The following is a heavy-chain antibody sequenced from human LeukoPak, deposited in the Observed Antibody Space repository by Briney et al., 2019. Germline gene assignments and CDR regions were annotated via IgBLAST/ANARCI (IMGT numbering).Heavy chain of an antibody. D-gene: IGHD3-22*01. CDR1: GGSISSGGYY. J-gene: IGHJ5*02. CDR3: ARWEGGYDSSGYSDWFDP. Sequence: SETLSLTCTVSGGSISSGGYYWSWNRQHPGKGLEWIGYIYYSGSTYYNPSLKSRVTISVDTSKNQFSLKLSSVTAADTAVYYCARWEGGYDSSGYSDWFDPWGQGTLVTVSS. V-gene: IGHV4-31*03. CDR2: IYYSGST.